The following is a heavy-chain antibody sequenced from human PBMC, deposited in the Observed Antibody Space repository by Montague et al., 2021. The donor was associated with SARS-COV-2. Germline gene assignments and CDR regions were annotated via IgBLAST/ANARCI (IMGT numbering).Heavy chain of an antibody. V-gene: IGHV4-61*01. D-gene: IGHD5-18*01. J-gene: IGHJ4*02. CDR3: ARGVDTGVVTVTGGFDS. CDR1: GVVELRRRSE. Sequence: SETLSLTCTVSGVVELRRRSEEHTSELQSHHDLVCRLLLDQKKSPNYNPSLESRVVLSVDTSRNQFSMKMTSVTAADTAMYYCARGVDTGVVTVTGGFDSGGQGTRGIVAS. CDR2: LDQKKSP.